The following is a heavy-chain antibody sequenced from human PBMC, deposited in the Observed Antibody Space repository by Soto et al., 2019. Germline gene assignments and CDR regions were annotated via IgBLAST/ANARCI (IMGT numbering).Heavy chain of an antibody. V-gene: IGHV1-46*01. CDR2: INPSGGST. D-gene: IGHD1-26*01. CDR1: GYTFTSTY. Sequence: ASVKVSCKASGYTFTSTYMQWVRQVPGQGLEWMGIINPSGGSTSYAQKFQGRVTMTRDTSTSTVCMELSSLRSENTTESYCAIEARSGSYLGNWGQGTLVTVSS. J-gene: IGHJ4*02. CDR3: AIEARSGSYLGN.